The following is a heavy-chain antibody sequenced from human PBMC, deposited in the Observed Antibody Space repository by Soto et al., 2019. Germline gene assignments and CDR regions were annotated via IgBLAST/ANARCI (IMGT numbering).Heavy chain of an antibody. Sequence: SETLSLTCTVSGGSISSTSYYWGWIRQPPGKGLEWIGNIYYSGSTYYNTSLKSRVTISVDTSNNQFSLKLTSVTAADTAVYYCARLIGMASFAYWGQGTLVTVSS. J-gene: IGHJ4*02. CDR1: GGSISSTSYY. V-gene: IGHV4-39*01. CDR2: IYYSGST. CDR3: ARLIGMASFAY.